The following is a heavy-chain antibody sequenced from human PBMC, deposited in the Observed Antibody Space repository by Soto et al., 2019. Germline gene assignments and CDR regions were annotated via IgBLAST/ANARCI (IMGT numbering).Heavy chain of an antibody. CDR3: ARDYDSKRAFDI. D-gene: IGHD3-3*01. J-gene: IGHJ3*02. V-gene: IGHV3-53*04. CDR2: IYSGGST. CDR1: GFTVSSHY. Sequence: EVQLVESGGGLVQPGGSLRLSCAASGFTVSSHYMSWVRQAPGKGLEWVAVIYSGGSTYYADSVKGRFTISRHNSKNTLYLQMNSLRAEDTAVYYCARDYDSKRAFDIWCQGTMVTDSS.